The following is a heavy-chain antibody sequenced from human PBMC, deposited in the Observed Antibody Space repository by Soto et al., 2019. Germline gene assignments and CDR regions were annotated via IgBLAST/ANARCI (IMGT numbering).Heavy chain of an antibody. CDR2: ISGSGGST. V-gene: IGHV3-23*01. CDR3: ARDSGSYFINYFDY. CDR1: GFTVSSNY. Sequence: GGSLRLSCVASGFTVSSNYMSWVRQAPGKGLEWVSAISGSGGSTYYADSVKGRFTISRDNSKNTLYLQMNSLRAEATAVYYCARDSGSYFINYFDYWGQGTLVTVSS. D-gene: IGHD1-26*01. J-gene: IGHJ4*02.